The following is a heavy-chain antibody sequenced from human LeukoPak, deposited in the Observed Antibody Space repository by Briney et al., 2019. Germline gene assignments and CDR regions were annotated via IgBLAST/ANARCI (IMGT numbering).Heavy chain of an antibody. CDR2: INSSSSTI. V-gene: IGHV3-48*01. CDR3: ARDHSSSWYPIDY. J-gene: IGHJ4*02. CDR1: GFTFSSYS. D-gene: IGHD6-13*01. Sequence: GGSLRLSCAASGFTFSSYSMNWVRQAPGKGLEWVSYINSSSSTIYYADSVKGRFTISRDNAKNSLYLQMNSLRAEDTAVYYCARDHSSSWYPIDYWGQGTLVTVSS.